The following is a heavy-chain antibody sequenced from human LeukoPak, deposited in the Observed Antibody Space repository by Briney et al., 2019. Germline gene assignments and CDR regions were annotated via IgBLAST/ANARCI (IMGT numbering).Heavy chain of an antibody. CDR1: GASISSGGYY. V-gene: IGHV4-61*10. CDR2: IYYSGST. J-gene: IGHJ6*03. CDR3: ARDTGSSFGDYYYYMDV. D-gene: IGHD1-26*01. Sequence: SETLSLTCTVSGASISSGGYYWSWIRQPAGKGLEWIGRIYYSGSTNYNPSLKSRVTISVDTSKNQFSLKLSSVTAADTAVYYCARDTGSSFGDYYYYMDVWGKGTTVTVSS.